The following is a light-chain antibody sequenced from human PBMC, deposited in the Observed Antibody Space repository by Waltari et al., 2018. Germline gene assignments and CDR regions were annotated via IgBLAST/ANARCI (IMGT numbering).Light chain of an antibody. CDR1: QSVGSY. Sequence: EIVLTQSPATLSLSPGERATLSCRASQSVGSYLAWSQQKPGQPPRLLIYDTSNRATGIPARFSGSGSGTDFTLTISSLEPEDFAVYYCHQRRSWLWTFGQGTKVEIK. V-gene: IGKV3-11*01. CDR3: HQRRSWLWT. CDR2: DTS. J-gene: IGKJ1*01.